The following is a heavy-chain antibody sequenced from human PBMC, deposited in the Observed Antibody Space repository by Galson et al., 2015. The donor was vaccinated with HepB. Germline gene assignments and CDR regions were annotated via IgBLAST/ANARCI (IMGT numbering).Heavy chain of an antibody. CDR2: ISSSSSTI. CDR3: ATFIEPSNYYYYYGMDV. V-gene: IGHV3-48*02. Sequence: SLRLSCAASGFTFSSYSMNWVRQAPGKGLEWVSYISSSSSTIYYADSVKGRFTISRDNAKNSLYLQMNSLRDEDTAVYYCATFIEPSNYYYYYGMDVWGQGTTVTVSS. J-gene: IGHJ6*02. D-gene: IGHD1-14*01. CDR1: GFTFSSYS.